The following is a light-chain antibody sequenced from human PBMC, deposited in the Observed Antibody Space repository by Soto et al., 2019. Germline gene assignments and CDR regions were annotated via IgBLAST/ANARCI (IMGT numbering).Light chain of an antibody. CDR3: QQSYSTPYT. Sequence: DIQMTQSPSSLSASEGDRVTITCRASQSITIYVNWYQQKPGRAPNLLIYAASSLQSGVPSRFSGSGSGTDFTFTISSLQPEDFATYYCQQSYSTPYTFGQGTKLEIK. V-gene: IGKV1-39*01. J-gene: IGKJ2*01. CDR2: AAS. CDR1: QSITIY.